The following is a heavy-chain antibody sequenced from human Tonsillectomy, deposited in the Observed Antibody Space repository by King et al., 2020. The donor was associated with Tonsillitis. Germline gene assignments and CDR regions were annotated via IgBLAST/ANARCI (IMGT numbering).Heavy chain of an antibody. V-gene: IGHV5-51*01. D-gene: IGHD2-2*01. J-gene: IGHJ4*02. Sequence: QLVQSGAEMKKPGDSLNISCQASGYTFNTYYIAWVRQMPGKGLEWMGVIYGDDTDTRYSPSFQGQVTMSVDKSFTTAYLQWSSLKASDTAIYFCARRSTACFSTFDSWGQGTPVTVSS. CDR3: ARRSTACFSTFDS. CDR1: GYTFNTYY. CDR2: IYGDDTDT.